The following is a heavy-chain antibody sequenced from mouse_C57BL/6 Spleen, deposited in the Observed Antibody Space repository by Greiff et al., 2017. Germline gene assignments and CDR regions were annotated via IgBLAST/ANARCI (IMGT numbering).Heavy chain of an antibody. D-gene: IGHD2-4*01. J-gene: IGHJ1*03. Sequence: QVQLQQSGAELVKPGASVKISCKASGYAFSSYWMNWVKQRPGKGLEWIGQIYPGDGDTNYNGKFKGKATLTADKSSSTAYMQLSSLTSEDSAVYFCARQGTLYYDYDGYWYFDVWGTGTTVTVSS. V-gene: IGHV1-80*01. CDR1: GYAFSSYW. CDR2: IYPGDGDT. CDR3: ARQGTLYYDYDGYWYFDV.